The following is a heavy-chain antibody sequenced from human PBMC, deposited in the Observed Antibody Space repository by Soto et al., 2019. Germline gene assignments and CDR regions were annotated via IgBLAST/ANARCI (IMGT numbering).Heavy chain of an antibody. J-gene: IGHJ4*02. V-gene: IGHV3-21*01. CDR1: GFTFSSYS. Sequence: GGSLRLSCAASGFTFSSYSMNWVRQAPGKGLEWVSSISSSSSYIYYADSVKGRFTISRDNAKNSLYLQMNSLRAEDTAVYYCAVGGRQWLVPPFDYWGQGTLVTVSS. CDR2: ISSSSSYI. D-gene: IGHD6-19*01. CDR3: AVGGRQWLVPPFDY.